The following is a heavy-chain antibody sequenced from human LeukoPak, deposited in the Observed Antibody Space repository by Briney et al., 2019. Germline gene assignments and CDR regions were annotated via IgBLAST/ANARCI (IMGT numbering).Heavy chain of an antibody. CDR2: ISRSGRVL. Sequence: PGGSLRLSCSASGFNFKNYDMNWVRQAPGKGLEWLAYISRSGRVLHYGDSFKGRFTISRDNAQNSLYLQMNSLRADDTAVYYCARLVDFWNSYPLPYFDFWGQGTLVTVSS. D-gene: IGHD3-3*01. V-gene: IGHV3-48*03. CDR1: GFNFKNYD. CDR3: ARLVDFWNSYPLPYFDF. J-gene: IGHJ4*02.